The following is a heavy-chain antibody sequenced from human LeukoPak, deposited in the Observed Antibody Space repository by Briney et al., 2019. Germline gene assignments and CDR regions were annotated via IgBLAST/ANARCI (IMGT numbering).Heavy chain of an antibody. CDR3: AKDWEPPYGSDKSGHDY. CDR1: GGSISSSNYY. CDR2: IYYSGST. J-gene: IGHJ4*02. D-gene: IGHD3-10*01. Sequence: PSETLSLTCTVSGGSISSSNYYWGWIRQPPGKGLEWIGNIYYSGSTNYNPSLKSRVTISVDTSKNQFSLKLSSVTAADTAVYYCAKDWEPPYGSDKSGHDYWGQGTLVTVSS. V-gene: IGHV4-39*07.